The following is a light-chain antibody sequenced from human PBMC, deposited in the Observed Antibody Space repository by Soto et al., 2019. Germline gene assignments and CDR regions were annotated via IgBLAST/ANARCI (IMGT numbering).Light chain of an antibody. V-gene: IGKV3-20*01. J-gene: IGKJ5*01. Sequence: IFWTRSPGTLSLSPGERATLSCRASQSLTNNYLAWFQQRPGQAPRLLIYRASTRATNIPARFSGSGSGTDFTLTISRLEPEDFAVYYCQQYGRSPPITFGQGTRLEIK. CDR2: RAS. CDR3: QQYGRSPPIT. CDR1: QSLTNNY.